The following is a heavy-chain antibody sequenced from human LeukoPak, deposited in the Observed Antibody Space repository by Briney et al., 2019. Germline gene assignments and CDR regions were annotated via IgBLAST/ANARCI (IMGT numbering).Heavy chain of an antibody. CDR2: IHPGDSDT. V-gene: IGHV5-51*01. Sequence: GESLKISCKGSGYSFTSYWIGWVRQMPGKGLEWMGIIHPGDSDTRYSPSFQGQVTISADKSISTAYLQWSSLKASDTAMYYCARSSTFGNYYYDSSGPLDYWGQGTLVTVSS. CDR1: GYSFTSYW. J-gene: IGHJ4*02. CDR3: ARSSTFGNYYYDSSGPLDY. D-gene: IGHD3-22*01.